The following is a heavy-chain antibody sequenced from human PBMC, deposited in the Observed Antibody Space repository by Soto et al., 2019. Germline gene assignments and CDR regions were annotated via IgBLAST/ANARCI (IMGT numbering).Heavy chain of an antibody. J-gene: IGHJ4*02. V-gene: IGHV3-30-3*01. CDR2: ISYDGSNK. CDR1: GFTFSSYA. D-gene: IGHD6-25*01. Sequence: QVQLVESGGGVVQPGRSLRLSCAASGFTFSSYAMHWVRQAPGKGLEWVAVISYDGSNKYYADSVKGRFTISRDNSKNPLHLQLNSLIAEDTAVYYCARAKTRGIAAAMNLDYWGQGTLVTVSS. CDR3: ARAKTRGIAAAMNLDY.